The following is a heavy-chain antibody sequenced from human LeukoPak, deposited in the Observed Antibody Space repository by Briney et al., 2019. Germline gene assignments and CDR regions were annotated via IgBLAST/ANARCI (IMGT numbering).Heavy chain of an antibody. D-gene: IGHD2-2*01. J-gene: IGHJ4*02. Sequence: PGGSLRLSCAASGFPFGSFAMSWVRQAPGKGLEWVSSISASGGSTWYADSVKGRCTISRDNSKSTLYLQMNSLRAKDTAVYYCARDLEYPYYFDSWGQGTLLTVSS. V-gene: IGHV3-23*01. CDR1: GFPFGSFA. CDR3: ARDLEYPYYFDS. CDR2: ISASGGST.